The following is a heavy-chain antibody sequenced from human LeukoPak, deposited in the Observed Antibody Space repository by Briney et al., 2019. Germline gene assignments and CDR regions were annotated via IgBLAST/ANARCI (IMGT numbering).Heavy chain of an antibody. CDR2: IYHSGST. Sequence: SETLSLTCTVSGSSISRFYWSWLRQPPGKGLEWIGYIYHSGSTNYSPSLKSRVTISLDTSKNQFPLNLSSVTAADTAVYYCARDRPYYFGSGSYYDGFDSWGQGTLVTVSS. CDR3: ARDRPYYFGSGSYYDGFDS. V-gene: IGHV4-59*01. CDR1: GSSISRFY. J-gene: IGHJ4*02. D-gene: IGHD3-10*01.